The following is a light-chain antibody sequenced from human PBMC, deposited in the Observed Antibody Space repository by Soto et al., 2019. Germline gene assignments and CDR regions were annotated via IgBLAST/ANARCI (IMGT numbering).Light chain of an antibody. CDR3: QQYGSFSPIT. CDR2: DLS. CDR1: RSISNW. V-gene: IGKV1-5*01. Sequence: DIQMTQSPSTLSASVGDRVTITCRASRSISNWLAWYQQRPGIAPKLLIFDLSILQSGVPSRFSGSGSGTEFTLTISRLRTDDFATYYCQQYGSFSPITFGGGTKV. J-gene: IGKJ4*01.